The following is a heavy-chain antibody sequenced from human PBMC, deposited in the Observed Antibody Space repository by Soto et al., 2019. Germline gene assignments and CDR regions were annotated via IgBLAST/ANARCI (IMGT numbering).Heavy chain of an antibody. V-gene: IGHV3-73*01. CDR1: GFTFSGSA. CDR2: IRSKANSYAT. Sequence: EVQLVESGGGLVQPGGSLKLSCAASGFTFSGSAMHWVRQASGKGLEWVGRIRSKANSYATAYAASVKGRFTISRDDSKNTAYLQMNSLKTEDTAVYYCTAGDKVTRGEAYGMDVWGQGTTVTVSS. D-gene: IGHD2-21*02. CDR3: TAGDKVTRGEAYGMDV. J-gene: IGHJ6*02.